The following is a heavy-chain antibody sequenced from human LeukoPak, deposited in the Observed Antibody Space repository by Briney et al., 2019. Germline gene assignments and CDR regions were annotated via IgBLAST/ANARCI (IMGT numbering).Heavy chain of an antibody. V-gene: IGHV3-74*01. CDR3: IRAYDY. CDR2: INGDGNSI. Sequence: GGSLRLSCTASGFTFSSYWMHWVRQAPGKGLVWVSRINGDGNSITYADFVKGRFTISRDNAKNTLFLQMNSLSAEDTAVYYCIRAYDYWGQGTLVTVSS. J-gene: IGHJ4*02. CDR1: GFTFSSYW. D-gene: IGHD3-3*02.